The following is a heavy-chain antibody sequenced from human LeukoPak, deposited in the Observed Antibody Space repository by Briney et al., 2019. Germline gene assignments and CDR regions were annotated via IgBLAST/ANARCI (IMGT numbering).Heavy chain of an antibody. CDR3: AKEGGSGKYYYYGMDV. CDR2: ISSSSSAI. Sequence: GGSLRLSCAASGFTLSSYSMNWVRQAPGKGLEWVSYISSSSSAIYYADSVKGRFTISRDNSKNTLYLQMNSLRAEDTAVYYCAKEGGSGKYYYYGMDVWGQGTTVTVSS. D-gene: IGHD6-19*01. J-gene: IGHJ6*02. V-gene: IGHV3-48*01. CDR1: GFTLSSYS.